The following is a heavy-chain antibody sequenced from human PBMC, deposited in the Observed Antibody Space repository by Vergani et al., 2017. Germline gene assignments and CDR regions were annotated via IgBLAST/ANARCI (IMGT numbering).Heavy chain of an antibody. CDR3: ARDRGDWRYARYFYTYDMDV. CDR2: ISGSGVSA. J-gene: IGHJ6*03. V-gene: IGHV3-23*01. D-gene: IGHD2-21*02. CDR1: EFTFSNYA. Sequence: EVQLLESGGGLVQPGGSLRLTCAASEFTFSNYAMIWVRQAPGKGLEWVSGISGSGVSAYYTDSVKGRFTISRDNSKSTLFLQMNSLGVEDMAVYYCARDRGDWRYARYFYTYDMDVWGKGTTVTVSS.